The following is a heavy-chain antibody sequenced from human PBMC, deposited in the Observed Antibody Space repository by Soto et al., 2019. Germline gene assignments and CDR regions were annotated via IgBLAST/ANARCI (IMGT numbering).Heavy chain of an antibody. CDR3: ARGSGYYRNFDS. D-gene: IGHD3-3*01. V-gene: IGHV4-31*02. J-gene: IGHJ4*02. CDR1: GGSITSGGYS. Sequence: QVQLQESGPGLVKPSQTLSLTCYVSGGSITSGGYSWTWIRHQPGKAMQWIGYIFDSGSAYYNPSVESRLTISVDTGKNLFSLELSSVPAADTAVYYCARGSGYYRNFDSWGQGTLVSVSS. CDR2: IFDSGSA.